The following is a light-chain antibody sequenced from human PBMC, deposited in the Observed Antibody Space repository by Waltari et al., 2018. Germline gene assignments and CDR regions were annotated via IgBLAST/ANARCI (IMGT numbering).Light chain of an antibody. CDR1: SSNIGPYY. J-gene: IGLJ3*02. CDR2: RNN. V-gene: IGLV1-47*01. CDR3: ATWDDSLTAWV. Sequence: QRVTISCSGSSSNIGPYYVYWYHQLPGTAPKLLIYRNNQRPSGVPDRFSGSKSGTSASLAISGLRSEDEADYYCATWDDSLTAWVFGGGTKLTVL.